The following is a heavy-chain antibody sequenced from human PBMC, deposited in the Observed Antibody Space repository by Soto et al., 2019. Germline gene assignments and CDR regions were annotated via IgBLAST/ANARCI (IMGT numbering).Heavy chain of an antibody. Sequence: PGGSLRLSCAASGFTFSSYGMHWVRQAPGKGLEWVAVIWYDGSNKYYADSVKGRFTISRDNSKNTLYLQMNSLRAEDTAVYYCATGLNLGELSAHDYWGQGTLVTVSS. V-gene: IGHV3-33*01. CDR2: IWYDGSNK. CDR1: GFTFSSYG. J-gene: IGHJ4*02. CDR3: ATGLNLGELSAHDY. D-gene: IGHD3-16*02.